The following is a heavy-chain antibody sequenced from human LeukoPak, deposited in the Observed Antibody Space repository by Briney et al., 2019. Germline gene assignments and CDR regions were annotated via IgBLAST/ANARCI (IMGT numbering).Heavy chain of an antibody. J-gene: IGHJ3*02. CDR3: ARTVGATGACDI. CDR2: ISAYTGST. D-gene: IGHD1-26*01. Sequence: ASVKVSCKGSGYTFINYGLTWLRQPPGPGFEWMGWISAYTGSTNYAQKLQVRVSMPTDPSTSTAYMDLRSLRSDDTAVYYCARTVGATGACDIWGQGTMVIVSS. V-gene: IGHV1-18*01. CDR1: GYTFINYG.